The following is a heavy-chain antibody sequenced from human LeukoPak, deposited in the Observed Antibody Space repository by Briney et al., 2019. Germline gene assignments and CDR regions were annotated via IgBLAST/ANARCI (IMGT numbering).Heavy chain of an antibody. Sequence: GGSLRLSCAASGFTFSNYAMSWVRQAPGKGLEWVSAISGSGGSTYYADSVKGRFTISRDNSKNTLYLQMNSLRAEDTAVYYCAKDEGYGSGSPNDYWGQGTLVTVSS. D-gene: IGHD3-10*01. V-gene: IGHV3-23*01. CDR2: ISGSGGST. CDR3: AKDEGYGSGSPNDY. J-gene: IGHJ4*02. CDR1: GFTFSNYA.